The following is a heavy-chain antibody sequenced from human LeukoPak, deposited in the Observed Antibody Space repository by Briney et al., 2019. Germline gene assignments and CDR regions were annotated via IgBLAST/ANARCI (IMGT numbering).Heavy chain of an antibody. J-gene: IGHJ6*02. CDR3: ARRPRNDFWSGYPYYYYYGMDV. D-gene: IGHD3-3*01. V-gene: IGHV1-18*01. Sequence: ASVKVSCKASGYTFTSYGISWVRQAPGQGLEWMGWISAYNGNTNYAQKLQGRVTMTTDTSTSTAYMELRSLRSDDTAVYYCARRPRNDFWSGYPYYYYYGMDVWGQGTTVTVSS. CDR1: GYTFTSYG. CDR2: ISAYNGNT.